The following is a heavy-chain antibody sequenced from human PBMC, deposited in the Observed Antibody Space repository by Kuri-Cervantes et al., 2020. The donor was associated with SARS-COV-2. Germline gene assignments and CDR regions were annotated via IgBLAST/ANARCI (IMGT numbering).Heavy chain of an antibody. CDR3: ARVGHHFSTDFWSGYREASNWFDP. V-gene: IGHV4-34*01. CDR2: INHSGST. CDR1: GGSLSGYY. Sequence: SETLSLTCAVYGGSLSGYYWSWIRQPPGKGLEWIGEINHSGSTNYNPSLKSRVTISVDTSKNQFSLKLSSVTAADTAVYYCARVGHHFSTDFWSGYREASNWFDPWGQGTLVTVSS. D-gene: IGHD3-3*01. J-gene: IGHJ5*02.